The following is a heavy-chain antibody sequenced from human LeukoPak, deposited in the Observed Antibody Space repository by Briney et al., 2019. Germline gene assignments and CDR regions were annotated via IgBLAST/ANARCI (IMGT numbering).Heavy chain of an antibody. D-gene: IGHD3-10*01. CDR2: ISSNGGST. V-gene: IGHV3-64D*06. CDR1: GFTFSRYA. CDR3: VKDGSGSYYTYYFDY. J-gene: IGHJ4*02. Sequence: GGSLRLSCSASGFTFSRYAMHWVRQAPGKGLEYVSAISSNGGSTYYADSVKGRFTISRDNSKNTLYLQMSSLRAEDTAVYYCVKDGSGSYYTYYFDYWGQGTLVTVAS.